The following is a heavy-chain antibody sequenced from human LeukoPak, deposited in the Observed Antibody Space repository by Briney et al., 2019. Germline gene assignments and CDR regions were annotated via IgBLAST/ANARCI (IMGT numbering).Heavy chain of an antibody. Sequence: GGSLRLSCAASGYTFSNYDMSWVRQAPGKGLEWVSAISAKGGTTYYADSVKSRFTISRDNSKNTLYLQMNSLRAEDTAVDYCAKDGGDSYFDYGGQGTGVIVTS. CDR3: AKDGGDSYFDY. J-gene: IGHJ4*02. D-gene: IGHD3-10*01. CDR2: ISAKGGTT. V-gene: IGHV3-23*01. CDR1: GYTFSNYD.